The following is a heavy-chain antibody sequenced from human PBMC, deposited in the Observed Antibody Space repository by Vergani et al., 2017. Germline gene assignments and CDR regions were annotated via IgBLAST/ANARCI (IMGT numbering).Heavy chain of an antibody. D-gene: IGHD3-22*01. CDR1: GFTFNSYA. CDR2: ISYDGSNK. Sequence: QVQLVESGGGVVQPGRSLRLSCAASGFTFNSYAMHWVRQAPGKGLEWVAVISYDGSNKYYADSVKGRFTISRDNSKNTLYLQMNSLRAEDTAVYYCAREWLFPPYYYYYYMDVWGKGTTVTVSS. J-gene: IGHJ6*03. V-gene: IGHV3-30-3*01. CDR3: AREWLFPPYYYYYYMDV.